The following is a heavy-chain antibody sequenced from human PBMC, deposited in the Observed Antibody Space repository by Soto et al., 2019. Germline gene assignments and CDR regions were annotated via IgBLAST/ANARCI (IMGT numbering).Heavy chain of an antibody. Sequence: LSLTCTVSGGSISSSSSYWGWIRQPPGKGLEWIGTIYSGSTYYNPSLKSRVTISVDTSKNQFSLKLSSVAAADTAIYFCATTRGIAVGGSFDYWGQGTLVTVSS. CDR3: ATTRGIAVGGSFDY. D-gene: IGHD6-13*01. CDR1: GGSISSSSSY. J-gene: IGHJ4*02. CDR2: IYSGST. V-gene: IGHV4-39*01.